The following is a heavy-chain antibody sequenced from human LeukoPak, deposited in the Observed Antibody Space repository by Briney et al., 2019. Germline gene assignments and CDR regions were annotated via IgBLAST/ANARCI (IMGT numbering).Heavy chain of an antibody. V-gene: IGHV3-23*01. Sequence: PGGSLRLSCAASGFTFSSYAMSWVRQAPGKGLEWVSAISGSGGSTYYADSVKGRFTISRDNSKYTLYLQMNSLRAEDTAVYYCAKEGHPFPQPAGFDYWGQGTLVTVSS. D-gene: IGHD2-2*01. CDR2: ISGSGGST. J-gene: IGHJ4*02. CDR1: GFTFSSYA. CDR3: AKEGHPFPQPAGFDY.